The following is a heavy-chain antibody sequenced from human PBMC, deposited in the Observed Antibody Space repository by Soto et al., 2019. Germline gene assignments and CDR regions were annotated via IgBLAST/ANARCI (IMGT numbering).Heavy chain of an antibody. CDR3: ARHIPLKTTVTTLFDY. D-gene: IGHD4-4*01. Sequence: SETLSLTCAVYGGSFSGYYWSWIRQPPGKGLEWIGYIYYSGSTNYNPSLKSRVTISVDTSKNQFSLKLSSVTAADTAVYYCARHIPLKTTVTTLFDYWGQGTLVTVSS. CDR1: GGSFSGYY. V-gene: IGHV4-59*08. CDR2: IYYSGST. J-gene: IGHJ4*02.